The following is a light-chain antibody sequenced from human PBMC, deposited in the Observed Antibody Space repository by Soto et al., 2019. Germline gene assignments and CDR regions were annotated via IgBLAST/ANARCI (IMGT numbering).Light chain of an antibody. CDR2: GAS. V-gene: IGKV3-20*01. J-gene: IGKJ1*01. CDR1: QSLTRN. Sequence: EIVMTQSPATLSVSPGERVTLSCRASQSLTRNLAWYQHKPGQAPRRLIFGASIRAAGIPDRFSGSGSGTDFTLTISRLEPEDFAVYYCQQYGSSPTTFGQGTKVDIK. CDR3: QQYGSSPTT.